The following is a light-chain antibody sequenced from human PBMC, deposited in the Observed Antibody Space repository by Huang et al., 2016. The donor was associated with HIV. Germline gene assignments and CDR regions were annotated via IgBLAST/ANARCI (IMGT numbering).Light chain of an antibody. J-gene: IGKJ4*01. CDR3: QQYYTTVT. CDR2: AAS. CDR1: QGISNS. Sequence: DIQMTQSPSSLSASLGDRVTITCRASQGISNSLAWYQQRPGKAPKLLLYAASTLESGGPSRFSGSGSGTNYTLTISSLQPEDFASYFCQQYYTTVTFGGGTRVEIK. V-gene: IGKV1-NL1*01.